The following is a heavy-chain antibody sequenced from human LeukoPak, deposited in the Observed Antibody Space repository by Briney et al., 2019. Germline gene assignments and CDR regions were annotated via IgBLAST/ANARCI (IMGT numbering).Heavy chain of an antibody. CDR1: GFTFSNYG. CDR3: ARDIERYDDSSGYLDY. Sequence: GRSLRLSCAASGFTFSNYGMHWVRQAPGKGLEWVAVIWYDGSDKYHADSVKGRFTISRDNSKNTLYLQMNSLRAEDTAVYYCARDIERYDDSSGYLDYWGLGTLVTVSS. CDR2: IWYDGSDK. J-gene: IGHJ4*02. V-gene: IGHV3-33*01. D-gene: IGHD3-22*01.